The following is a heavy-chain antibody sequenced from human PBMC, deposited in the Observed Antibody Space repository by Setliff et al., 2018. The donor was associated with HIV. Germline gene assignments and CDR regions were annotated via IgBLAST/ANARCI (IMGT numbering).Heavy chain of an antibody. CDR2: MNPKSGNT. V-gene: IGHV1-8*02. CDR3: ARGAWYTSGWHSSRYLDV. J-gene: IGHJ6*03. Sequence: WASVKVSCKASGYTFTNSDINWVRQATGQGLEWMGWMNPKSGNTGYAQRFQGRVTTTRDTSGSTAYMELSSLRSEDTAVYYCARGAWYTSGWHSSRYLDVWGKGTTVTVSS. CDR1: GYTFTNSD. D-gene: IGHD6-25*01.